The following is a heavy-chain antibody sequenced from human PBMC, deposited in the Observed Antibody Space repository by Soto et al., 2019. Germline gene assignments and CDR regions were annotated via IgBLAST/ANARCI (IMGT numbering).Heavy chain of an antibody. CDR3: ASSSGYRIFDC. CDR2: IFWDDDK. J-gene: IGHJ4*02. V-gene: IGHV2-5*02. Sequence: QITLKESGPTLVKPTQTLTLTCTFSGFSLTTSGVGVGWIRQPPGKALEWLALIFWDDDKRYSPSLKSRLTSTKDTSKNQVVLTMTNMDPVDTATYYCASSSGYRIFDCWGQGTLVTVSS. D-gene: IGHD3-22*01. CDR1: GFSLTTSGVG.